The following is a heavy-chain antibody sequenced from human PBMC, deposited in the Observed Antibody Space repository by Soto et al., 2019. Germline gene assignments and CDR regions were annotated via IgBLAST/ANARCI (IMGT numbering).Heavy chain of an antibody. J-gene: IGHJ5*02. CDR2: IYYSGST. Sequence: PSETLSLTCTVSGGSISSYYWSWIRQPPGKGLEWIGYIYYSGSTNYNPSIKSRVTISVDTSKNQFSLKLSSVTSADTAVYYCARQWLNRPYCSGGSCPIFTWGQGTLVTVSS. CDR1: GGSISSYY. V-gene: IGHV4-59*08. CDR3: ARQWLNRPYCSGGSCPIFT. D-gene: IGHD2-15*01.